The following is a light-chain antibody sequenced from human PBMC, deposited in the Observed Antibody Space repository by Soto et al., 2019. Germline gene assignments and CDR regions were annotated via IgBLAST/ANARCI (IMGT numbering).Light chain of an antibody. CDR2: DAS. Sequence: ESVLTQSXATLSVAPVYRGTLSCLASQSVSSYLAWYQQKPGQAPRLIIYDASTRATGIQARFSGSGSGTDFTLTIRSLQPEDFAVYYCQKHRNWHRKFGHGHKVDLK. J-gene: IGKJ1*01. V-gene: IGKV3-11*01. CDR3: QKHRNWHRK. CDR1: QSVSSY.